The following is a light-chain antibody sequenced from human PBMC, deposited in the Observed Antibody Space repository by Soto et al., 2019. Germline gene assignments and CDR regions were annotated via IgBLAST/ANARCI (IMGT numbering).Light chain of an antibody. Sequence: SSLTPPRSVAGSPGPSVPLSCPGTSSEVGGYNYVSWFQQHPGKAPRLMIYDVSKRPSGVPDRFSGSKSGNTASLTISGLQAEDEADYYCCSYAGSYTFYVFGIGTKVTVL. V-gene: IGLV2-11*01. J-gene: IGLJ1*01. CDR2: DVS. CDR3: CSYAGSYTFYV. CDR1: SSEVGGYNY.